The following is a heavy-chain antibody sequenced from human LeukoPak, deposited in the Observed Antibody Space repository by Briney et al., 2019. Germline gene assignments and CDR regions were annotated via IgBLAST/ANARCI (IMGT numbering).Heavy chain of an antibody. Sequence: ASVKVSCTASGYTFTSYYMHWVRQAPGQGLEWMGWINPNSDDRNYAQKFQGRVTMTRDTSISRAYMELSRLRSDDTAVYYCARVYDIFGSGSHPDFWGQGTLVTVSS. CDR1: GYTFTSYY. CDR2: INPNSDDR. D-gene: IGHD3-10*01. J-gene: IGHJ4*02. CDR3: ARVYDIFGSGSHPDF. V-gene: IGHV1-2*02.